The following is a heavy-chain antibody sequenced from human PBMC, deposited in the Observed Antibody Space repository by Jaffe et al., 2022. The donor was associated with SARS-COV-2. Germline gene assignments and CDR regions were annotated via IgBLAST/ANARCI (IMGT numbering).Heavy chain of an antibody. CDR3: ARESDHSSHDAFDI. V-gene: IGHV3-30-3*01. Sequence: QVQLVESGGGVVQPGRSLRLSCAASGFTFSSYAMHWVRQAPGKGLEWVAVISYDGSNKYYADSVKGRFTISRDNSKNTLYLQMNSLRAEDTAVYYCARESDHSSHDAFDIWGQGTMVTVSS. CDR2: ISYDGSNK. D-gene: IGHD2-15*01. J-gene: IGHJ3*02. CDR1: GFTFSSYA.